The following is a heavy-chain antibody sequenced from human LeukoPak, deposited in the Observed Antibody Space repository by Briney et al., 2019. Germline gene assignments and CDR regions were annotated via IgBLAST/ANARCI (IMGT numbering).Heavy chain of an antibody. CDR3: ARGRGLYCTNGVCFYDY. CDR1: GYTFTSYG. Sequence: GASVKVSCKASGYTFTSYGISWVRQAPGQGLEWMGWISAYNGNTNYAQKLQGRVTMTTDTSTSTAYMELRSLRSDDTAVYYCARGRGLYCTNGVCFYDYWGQGTLVTVSS. J-gene: IGHJ4*02. V-gene: IGHV1-18*01. D-gene: IGHD2-8*01. CDR2: ISAYNGNT.